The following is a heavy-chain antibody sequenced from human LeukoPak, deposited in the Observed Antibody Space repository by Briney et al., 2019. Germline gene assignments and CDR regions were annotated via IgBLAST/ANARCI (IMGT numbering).Heavy chain of an antibody. V-gene: IGHV1-69*13. Sequence: GASVKVSCKASGGTSSSYAISWVRQAPGQGLEWMGGIIPIFGTANYAQKFQGRVTITADESTSTAYMELSSLRSEDTAVYYCARVGRGDCSSTSCSWDYDFYNNWGQGTLVTVSS. CDR2: IIPIFGTA. CDR1: GGTSSSYA. D-gene: IGHD2-2*03. J-gene: IGHJ4*02. CDR3: ARVGRGDCSSTSCSWDYDFYNN.